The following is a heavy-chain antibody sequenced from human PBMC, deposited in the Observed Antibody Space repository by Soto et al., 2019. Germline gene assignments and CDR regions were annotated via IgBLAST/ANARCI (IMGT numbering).Heavy chain of an antibody. Sequence: GGSLRLSCAASGFTFSSYAMSWVRQAPGKGLEWVSAISGSGGSTYYADSVKGRFTISRDNSKNTLYLQMNSLGAEDTAVYYCAKDMRLNSSGRYCFHHCGQGPLVTV. D-gene: IGHD6-19*01. CDR3: AKDMRLNSSGRYCFHH. J-gene: IGHJ4*02. CDR1: GFTFSSYA. CDR2: ISGSGGST. V-gene: IGHV3-23*01.